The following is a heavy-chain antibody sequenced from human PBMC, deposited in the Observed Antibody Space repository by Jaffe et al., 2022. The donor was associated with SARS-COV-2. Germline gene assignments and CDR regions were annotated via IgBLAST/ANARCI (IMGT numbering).Heavy chain of an antibody. CDR2: IKSKIDGGAT. CDR1: GFTFSNAW. Sequence: EVQLVESGGGLVKPGGSLRLSCAASGFTFSNAWMSWVRQAPGKGLEWVGRIKSKIDGGATDNAAPVKGRFTISRDDSKNTLYLQMNSLKTEDTAVYYCTTYSPRYCSGGSCYQYGMEVWGQGTTVTVSS. D-gene: IGHD2-15*01. J-gene: IGHJ6*02. CDR3: TTYSPRYCSGGSCYQYGMEV. V-gene: IGHV3-15*01.